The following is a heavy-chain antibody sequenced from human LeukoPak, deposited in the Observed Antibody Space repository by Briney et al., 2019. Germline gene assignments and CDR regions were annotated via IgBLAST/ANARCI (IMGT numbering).Heavy chain of an antibody. J-gene: IGHJ3*02. V-gene: IGHV1-2*02. CDR2: INPNSGGT. D-gene: IGHD6-13*01. CDR3: ARGLTGYSSSWYFLGDAFDI. CDR1: GYTFTDYY. Sequence: ASVKVSCKTSGYTFTDYYIHWVRQAPGQGPEWMGWINPNSGGTNYAQNLQGRVTMTRDTSISTAYMELSRLRSDDTAVYYCARGLTGYSSSWYFLGDAFDIWGQGTMVTVSS.